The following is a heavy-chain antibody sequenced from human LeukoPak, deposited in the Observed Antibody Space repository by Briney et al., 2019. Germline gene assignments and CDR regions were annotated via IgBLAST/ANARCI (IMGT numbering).Heavy chain of an antibody. Sequence: GGSLRLSCAASGFTFSSYAMHWVRQAPGKGLEYVSAISSNGGSTDYADSVKGRFTISRDISKNTLYLQMSSLRAEDTAVYYCARDSPAYNWNYGIFDYWGQGTLVTVSS. J-gene: IGHJ4*02. CDR3: ARDSPAYNWNYGIFDY. V-gene: IGHV3-64D*06. CDR2: ISSNGGST. D-gene: IGHD1-7*01. CDR1: GFTFSSYA.